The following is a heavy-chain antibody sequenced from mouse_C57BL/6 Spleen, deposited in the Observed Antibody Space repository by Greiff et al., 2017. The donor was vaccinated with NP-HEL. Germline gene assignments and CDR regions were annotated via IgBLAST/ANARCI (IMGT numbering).Heavy chain of an antibody. CDR1: GFSLTSYA. Sequence: VKLVESGPGLVAPSQSLSITCTVSGFSLTSYAISWVRQPPGKGLEWLGVIWTGGGTNYNSALKSRLSISKDNSKSQVFLKMNSLQTDDTASYYGARNRDGGSSSYFDYWGQGTTLTVSS. V-gene: IGHV2-9-1*01. J-gene: IGHJ2*01. CDR3: ARNRDGGSSSYFDY. D-gene: IGHD1-1*01. CDR2: IWTGGGT.